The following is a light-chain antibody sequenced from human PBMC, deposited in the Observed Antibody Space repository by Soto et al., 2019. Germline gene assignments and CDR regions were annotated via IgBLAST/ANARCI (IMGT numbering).Light chain of an antibody. V-gene: IGLV2-14*01. CDR2: EVS. J-gene: IGLJ1*01. Sequence: QSALTQPASVSGSPGQSITISCTGTSSDVGGYNYVSWYQQHPGKAPKLMIYEVSNRPSGVSNRFSGSKSGNTASLTISGLQAEDEAHYYCTSYTSSSTLVFGTGTTVTVL. CDR3: TSYTSSSTLV. CDR1: SSDVGGYNY.